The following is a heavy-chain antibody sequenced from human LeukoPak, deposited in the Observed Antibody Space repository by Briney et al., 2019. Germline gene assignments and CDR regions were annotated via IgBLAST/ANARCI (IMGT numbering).Heavy chain of an antibody. CDR3: ARHLGLRTLDY. V-gene: IGHV5-51*07. CDR1: GYSFTSYW. Sequence: KPGASLKISCKGSGYSFTSYWIGWVHQLPGKGLEWMGTIYPDDSDTRYSPSFQGLVTISADRSITTAYLQWSSLNASDTAMYYCARHLGLRTLDYWGQGTLVTVSS. CDR2: IYPDDSDT. J-gene: IGHJ4*02. D-gene: IGHD3/OR15-3a*01.